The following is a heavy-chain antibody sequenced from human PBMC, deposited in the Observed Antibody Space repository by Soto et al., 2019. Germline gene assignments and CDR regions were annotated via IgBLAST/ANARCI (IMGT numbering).Heavy chain of an antibody. V-gene: IGHV4-59*08. CDR3: ARSVVVPAATSRIWFDP. CDR1: GGSISSYY. D-gene: IGHD2-2*01. Sequence: QVQLQESGPGLVKPSETLSLTCTVSGGSISSYYWSWIRQPPGKGLEWIGYIYYSGSTNYNPSLKSRVPISVDTSKNQFSLKLSSVTAADTAVYYCARSVVVPAATSRIWFDPWGQGTLVTVSS. J-gene: IGHJ5*02. CDR2: IYYSGST.